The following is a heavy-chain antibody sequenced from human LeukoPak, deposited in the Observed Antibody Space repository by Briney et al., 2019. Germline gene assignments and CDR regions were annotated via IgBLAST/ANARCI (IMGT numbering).Heavy chain of an antibody. V-gene: IGHV4-61*02. Sequence: SETLSLTCTVSGGSISSGSYYWSWLRQPAGKGLEWVGRIYTSGSTNYNPSLKSRVTISVDTSKSQFSLKLSSVTAADTAVYYCARDPDGDYAYFDYWGQGTLVTVSS. D-gene: IGHD4-17*01. CDR3: ARDPDGDYAYFDY. CDR1: GGSISSGSYY. CDR2: IYTSGST. J-gene: IGHJ4*02.